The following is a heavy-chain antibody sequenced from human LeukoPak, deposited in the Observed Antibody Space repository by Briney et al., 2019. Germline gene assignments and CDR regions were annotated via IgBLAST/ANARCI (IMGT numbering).Heavy chain of an antibody. CDR3: ARELRGDGYNNYFDY. CDR1: GGSISSSSYY. V-gene: IGHV4-39*07. CDR2: IYYSGST. J-gene: IGHJ4*02. D-gene: IGHD5-24*01. Sequence: SETLSLTCTVSGGSISSSSYYWGWIRQPPGKGLEWIGSIYYSGSTYYNPSLKSRVTISVDTSKNQFSLKLSSVTAADTAVYYCARELRGDGYNNYFDYWGQGTLVTVSS.